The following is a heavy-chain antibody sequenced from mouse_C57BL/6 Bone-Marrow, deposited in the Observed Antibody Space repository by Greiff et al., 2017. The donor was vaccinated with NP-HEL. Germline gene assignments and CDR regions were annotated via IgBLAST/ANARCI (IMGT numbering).Heavy chain of an antibody. J-gene: IGHJ1*03. CDR3: ARIRAIGTTVVATRYFDV. Sequence: QVTLKVPGPGLLQPSHTLNLTCSSSGFSLSTFGMGVGWIRQPPGQGLVWLAHTWCDDDKYYNPALKSRLPTSKDTSKNQVFLKIANVDTADTATYYCARIRAIGTTVVATRYFDVWGTGTTVTVSS. V-gene: IGHV8-8*01. CDR1: GFSLSTFGMG. CDR2: TWCDDDK. D-gene: IGHD1-1*01.